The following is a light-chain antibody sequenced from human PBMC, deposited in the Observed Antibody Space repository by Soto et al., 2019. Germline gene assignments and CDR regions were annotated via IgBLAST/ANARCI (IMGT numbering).Light chain of an antibody. CDR1: QSVSSN. CDR3: QQYSDLPMT. J-gene: IGKJ5*01. CDR2: GAS. Sequence: EIVMTQSPATLSVSPWERATLSCRASQSVSSNLAWCQQKPGQAPRLLIYGASRRATGIPDRFSGSASGTDFTLTISRLEPEDFAVYFCQQYSDLPMTFGQGTRLEIK. V-gene: IGKV3D-15*02.